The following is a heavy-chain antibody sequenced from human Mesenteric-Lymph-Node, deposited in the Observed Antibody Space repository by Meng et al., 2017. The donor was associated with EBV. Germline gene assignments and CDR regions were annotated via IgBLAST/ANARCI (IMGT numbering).Heavy chain of an antibody. CDR3: ARDGQVRGVIDN. J-gene: IGHJ4*02. V-gene: IGHV4-4*02. D-gene: IGHD3-10*01. CDR2: IHYTGST. Sequence: QVQLQESGPGLVKPSGXLSLTCAVSGGSISTDHWWSWVRQSPGKGLEWIGEIHYTGSTNYSPSLKSRVTISVDKSKNQFSLRLSSVTAADTAVYYCARDGQVRGVIDNWGQGTLVTVSS. CDR1: GGSISTDHW.